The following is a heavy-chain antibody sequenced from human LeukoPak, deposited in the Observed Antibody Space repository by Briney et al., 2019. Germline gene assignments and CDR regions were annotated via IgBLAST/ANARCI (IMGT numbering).Heavy chain of an antibody. Sequence: SETLSLTCTVSGYSISSGYYWGWIRQPPGKGLEWIGSIYHSGSTYYNPSLKSRVTISVDTSKNQFSLKLSSVTAADTAVYYCAREEVYCSSTSCPFDYWGQGTLVTVSS. D-gene: IGHD2-2*01. V-gene: IGHV4-38-2*02. CDR2: IYHSGST. J-gene: IGHJ4*02. CDR1: GYSISSGYY. CDR3: AREEVYCSSTSCPFDY.